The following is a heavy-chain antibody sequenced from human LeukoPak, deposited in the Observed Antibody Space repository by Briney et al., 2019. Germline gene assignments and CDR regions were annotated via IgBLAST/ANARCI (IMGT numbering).Heavy chain of an antibody. CDR1: GFTFSSYS. CDR2: ISSSSSTI. J-gene: IGHJ4*02. Sequence: GGSLRLSCAASGFTFSSYSMNWVRQAPGKGLEWVSYISSSSSTIYYADSVKGRFTISRDNAKNSLYLQMNSLRAEDTAVYYCARGGRFSGYYFDYWGQGTLVTVSS. D-gene: IGHD1-26*01. CDR3: ARGGRFSGYYFDY. V-gene: IGHV3-48*04.